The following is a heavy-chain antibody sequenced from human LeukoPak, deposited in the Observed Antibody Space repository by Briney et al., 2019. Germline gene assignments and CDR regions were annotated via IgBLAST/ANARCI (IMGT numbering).Heavy chain of an antibody. CDR1: GDSISSYY. CDR2: IYHSGST. V-gene: IGHV4-59*01. J-gene: IGHJ4*02. Sequence: SETLSLTCTVSGDSISSYYWSWIRQPPGGGLEWVGYIYHSGSTNYNPSLKSRVTISVDTSKNQFSLKLISVTAADTAVYYCARSKRFGGYSYYFDYWGQGTLVTVSS. D-gene: IGHD3-22*01. CDR3: ARSKRFGGYSYYFDY.